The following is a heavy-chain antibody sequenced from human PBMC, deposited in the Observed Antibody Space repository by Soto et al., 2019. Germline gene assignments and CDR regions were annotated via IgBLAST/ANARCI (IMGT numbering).Heavy chain of an antibody. D-gene: IGHD3-16*02. Sequence: QITLKESGPTLVNPTQTLTLTCTFSGFSLSTSGVGVGWIRQPPGKALEWLALIYWDDDKRYSPSLKSRLTITKDTSKNQVVLTMTNMDPVDTATYYCAHSKAYDYIWGSYRRPPNDAFDIWGQGTMVTVSS. J-gene: IGHJ3*02. CDR1: GFSLSTSGVG. CDR3: AHSKAYDYIWGSYRRPPNDAFDI. V-gene: IGHV2-5*02. CDR2: IYWDDDK.